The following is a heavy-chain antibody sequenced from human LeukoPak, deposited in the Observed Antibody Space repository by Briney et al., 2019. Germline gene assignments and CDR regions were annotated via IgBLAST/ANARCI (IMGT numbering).Heavy chain of an antibody. CDR1: GYTLTELS. D-gene: IGHD3-3*01. Sequence: EASVKVSCKVSGYTLTELSMHWVRQAPGKGLEWMGGFDPEDGETIYAQKFQDRVTMTEDTSTDTAYMELSSLRSEDTAVYYCATSNFWSGYCDYWGQGTLVTVSS. V-gene: IGHV1-24*01. CDR2: FDPEDGET. CDR3: ATSNFWSGYCDY. J-gene: IGHJ4*02.